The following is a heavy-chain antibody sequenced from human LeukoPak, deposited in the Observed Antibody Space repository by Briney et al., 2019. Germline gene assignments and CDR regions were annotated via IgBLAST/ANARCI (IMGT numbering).Heavy chain of an antibody. J-gene: IGHJ3*02. CDR2: ISSSGST. D-gene: IGHD3-22*01. CDR3: ARGPYSYDSSGAFDI. V-gene: IGHV4-61*02. CDR1: GDSISSGDYY. Sequence: SETLSLACTGSGDSISSGDYYWSWIRQPAGKGLEWIGRISSSGSTNYNPSLKSRVTISVDTSKNQFSLKLSSVTAADTAVYFCARGPYSYDSSGAFDIWGQGTTVTVSS.